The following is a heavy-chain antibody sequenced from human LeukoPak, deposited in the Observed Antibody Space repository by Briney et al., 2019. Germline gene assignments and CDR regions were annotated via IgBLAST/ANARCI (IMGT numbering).Heavy chain of an antibody. D-gene: IGHD5-18*01. J-gene: IGHJ4*02. CDR3: ARDAAYGYDRFDF. V-gene: IGHV3-30*04. Sequence: GGSLRLSCAASGFTFSNYALHWVRQAPGKGLEWVAVISYDDTNKYYVDSVKGRFTISRDNSKNTLYLQMNSLRAEDTAVYYCARDAAYGYDRFDFWGQGTQVTVSS. CDR2: ISYDDTNK. CDR1: GFTFSNYA.